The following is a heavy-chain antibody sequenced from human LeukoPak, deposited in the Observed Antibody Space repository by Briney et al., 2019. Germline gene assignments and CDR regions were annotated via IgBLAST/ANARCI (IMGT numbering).Heavy chain of an antibody. D-gene: IGHD3-3*01. J-gene: IGHJ4*02. V-gene: IGHV3-30*18. CDR2: ISYDGSNK. CDR3: AKPTIFGVVISHYFDY. CDR1: GFTFSSYG. Sequence: GGSLRLFCAASGFTFSSYGMHWVRQAPGKGLEWVAVISYDGSNKYYADSVKGRFTISRDNSKNTLYLQMNSLRAEDTAVYYCAKPTIFGVVISHYFDYWGQGTLVTVSS.